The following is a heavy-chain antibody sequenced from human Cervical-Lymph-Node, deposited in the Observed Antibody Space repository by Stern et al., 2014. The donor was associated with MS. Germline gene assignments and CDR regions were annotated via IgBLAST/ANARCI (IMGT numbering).Heavy chain of an antibody. CDR2: IYHSGST. Sequence: QLQLQESGPGLVKPSGTLSLTCAVSGGSIRSSNWWSWVRQPPGKGLEWIGEIYHSGSTNYNPSLQSRVTISVEQAKNQISRKLSSVTAADTAVYYCARISSSWRLYYFDYWGQGTLVTVSS. CDR3: ARISSSWRLYYFDY. V-gene: IGHV4-4*02. D-gene: IGHD6-13*01. CDR1: GGSIRSSNW. J-gene: IGHJ4*02.